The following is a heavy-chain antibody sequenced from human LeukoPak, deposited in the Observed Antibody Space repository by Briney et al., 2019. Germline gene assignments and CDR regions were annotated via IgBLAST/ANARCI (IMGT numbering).Heavy chain of an antibody. J-gene: IGHJ4*02. Sequence: SVKVSCKASGGTFSNYAINWVRQAPGQGLEWMGGIIPIFVTAHYSQKFQGRVTITADEPTSTAYMELSSLRSEDTAMYYCVRGTSGWYSEYWGQGTLVTVSS. CDR3: VRGTSGWYSEY. V-gene: IGHV1-69*13. CDR2: IIPIFVTA. D-gene: IGHD6-19*01. CDR1: GGTFSNYA.